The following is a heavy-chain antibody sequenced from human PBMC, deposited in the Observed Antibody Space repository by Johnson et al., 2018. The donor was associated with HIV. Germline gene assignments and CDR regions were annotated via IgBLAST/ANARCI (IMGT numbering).Heavy chain of an antibody. CDR3: ARGLTMIVVVDAFDI. CDR2: ISYDGSNK. V-gene: IGHV3-30*04. CDR1: GFTFSSYA. D-gene: IGHD3-22*01. Sequence: QVQLVESGGGVVQPGRSLRLSCAASGFTFSSYAMHWVRQAPGKGLEWVAVISYDGSNKYYADSVKGRFTISRDNSKNTLYRQMNSLRDEDTSVYYCARGLTMIVVVDAFDIWGQGTMVTVSS. J-gene: IGHJ3*02.